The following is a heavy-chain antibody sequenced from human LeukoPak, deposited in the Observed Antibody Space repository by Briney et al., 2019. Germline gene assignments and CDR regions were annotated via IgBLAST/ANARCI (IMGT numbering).Heavy chain of an antibody. V-gene: IGHV3-23*01. D-gene: IGHD6-6*01. CDR3: AKERTQYSSSSWGRFDY. CDR1: GFTFSSYA. Sequence: GGSLRLSCAASGFTFSSYAMTWVRQAPGKGLEWVSAISGSGGSTFYADSVKGRFTISRDNSKNTLYLQMNSLRAEDTAVYYCAKERTQYSSSSWGRFDYWGQGTLVTVSS. J-gene: IGHJ4*02. CDR2: ISGSGGST.